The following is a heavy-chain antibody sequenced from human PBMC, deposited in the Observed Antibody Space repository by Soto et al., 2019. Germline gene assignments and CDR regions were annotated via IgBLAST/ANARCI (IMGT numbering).Heavy chain of an antibody. CDR1: GFTFRSYA. D-gene: IGHD2-21*01. V-gene: IGHV3-30-3*01. Sequence: QVQLVESGGGVVQPGRSLRLSCAASGFTFRSYAMHWVRQAPGKGLEWVATISYDENNRYYTDSVKGRFTISRDNSKIPLYLQVNSLRDEDMAVYYWARAMEIGMAPKDNWFDPWGKGTLVTVSS. CDR2: ISYDENNR. J-gene: IGHJ5*02. CDR3: ARAMEIGMAPKDNWFDP.